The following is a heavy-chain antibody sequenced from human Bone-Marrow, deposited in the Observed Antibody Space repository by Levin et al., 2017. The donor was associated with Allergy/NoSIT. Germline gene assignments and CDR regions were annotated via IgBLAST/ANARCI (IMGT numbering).Heavy chain of an antibody. CDR1: GGSISSSSYY. CDR3: ARLSPVYSGSFPPPYYFDY. V-gene: IGHV4-39*01. Sequence: SQTLSLTCTVSGGSISSSSYYWGWIRQPPGKGLEWIGSIYYSGSTYYNPSLKSRVTISVDTSKNQFSLKLSSVTAADTAVYYCARLSPVYSGSFPPPYYFDYWGQGTLVTVSS. J-gene: IGHJ4*02. CDR2: IYYSGST. D-gene: IGHD1-26*01.